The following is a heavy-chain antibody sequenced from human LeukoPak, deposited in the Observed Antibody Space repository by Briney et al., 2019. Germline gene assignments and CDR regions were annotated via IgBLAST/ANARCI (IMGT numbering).Heavy chain of an antibody. CDR2: ISGSGST. V-gene: IGHV3-23*01. J-gene: IGHJ4*02. D-gene: IGHD3-3*01. CDR3: AKTPSYYDFWSGYSGYFDY. Sequence: GGSLRLSCAASGFTFSSYAMSWVRQAPGKGLEWVSAISGSGSTYYADSVKGRFTISRDNSKNTLYLQMNSLRAEDTAVYYCAKTPSYYDFWSGYSGYFDYWGQGTLVTVSS. CDR1: GFTFSSYA.